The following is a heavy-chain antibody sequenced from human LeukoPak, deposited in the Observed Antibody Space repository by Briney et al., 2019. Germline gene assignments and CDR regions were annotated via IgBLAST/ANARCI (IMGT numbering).Heavy chain of an antibody. CDR2: INAGNGNT. J-gene: IGHJ4*02. CDR3: AREGRYFDWLLFDY. D-gene: IGHD3-9*01. V-gene: IGHV1-3*01. Sequence: ASVKVSCKASGYTFTSYAMHWVRQAPGQRLEWMGWINAGNGNTKYSQKFQGRVTITRDTSASTAYMELSRLRSEDTAVYYCAREGRYFDWLLFDYWGQGTLVTVSS. CDR1: GYTFTSYA.